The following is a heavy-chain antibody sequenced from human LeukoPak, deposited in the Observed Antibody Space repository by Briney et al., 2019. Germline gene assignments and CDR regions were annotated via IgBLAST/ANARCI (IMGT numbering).Heavy chain of an antibody. J-gene: IGHJ6*03. Sequence: SETLSLTCTVSGVSISSGGYYWSWLRQHPGKGLEWIGYIYYSGSTYYNPSLKSRVTISVDTSKNQFSLKLSSVTAADTAVYYCARSNYYAIRHDTYYYYMDVWGKGTTVTVSS. CDR3: ARSNYYAIRHDTYYYYMDV. CDR1: GVSISSGGYY. V-gene: IGHV4-31*03. D-gene: IGHD3-10*01. CDR2: IYYSGST.